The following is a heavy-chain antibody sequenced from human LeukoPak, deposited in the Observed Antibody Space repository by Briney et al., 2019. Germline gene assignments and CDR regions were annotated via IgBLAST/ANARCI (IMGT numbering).Heavy chain of an antibody. J-gene: IGHJ4*02. CDR1: GYTFTSYY. Sequence: SVKVSCKTSGYTFTSYYMHWVRQAPGQGLEWMGRIIPILGIANYAQKFQGRVTITADKSTSTAYMELSSLRSEDTAVYYCARDRHDGDYCFDYWGQGTLVTVSS. CDR2: IIPILGIA. V-gene: IGHV1-69*04. D-gene: IGHD4-17*01. CDR3: ARDRHDGDYCFDY.